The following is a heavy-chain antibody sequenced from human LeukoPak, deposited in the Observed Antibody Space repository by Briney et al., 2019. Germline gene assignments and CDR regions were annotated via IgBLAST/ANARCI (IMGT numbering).Heavy chain of an antibody. CDR2: IKKDGSVK. D-gene: IGHD3-22*01. CDR3: ARPSYYYDSSGSVSGAFDI. CDR1: GFTFSSYW. J-gene: IGHJ3*02. V-gene: IGHV3-7*04. Sequence: PGGSLRLSRAASGFTFSSYWMSWVRQAPGKGLEWVANIKKDGSVKYYVDSVKGRFTISRDNAKNSLYLQMNSLKAEDTAVYYCARPSYYYDSSGSVSGAFDIWGQGTMVTVSS.